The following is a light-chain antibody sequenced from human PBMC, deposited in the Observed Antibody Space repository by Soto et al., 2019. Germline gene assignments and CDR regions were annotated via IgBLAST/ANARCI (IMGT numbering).Light chain of an antibody. V-gene: IGLV2-14*03. CDR2: DVS. Sequence: QSALTQPASVSVSPGQSITISCIGTSSDIGGFYHVSWHQQHPGKAPKLIIYDVSNRPSGVSNRFSGSKTGNTASLIISGLQAEDEADYYCSSYTSSSSYVFGSGTKLTVL. J-gene: IGLJ1*01. CDR1: SSDIGGFYH. CDR3: SSYTSSSSYV.